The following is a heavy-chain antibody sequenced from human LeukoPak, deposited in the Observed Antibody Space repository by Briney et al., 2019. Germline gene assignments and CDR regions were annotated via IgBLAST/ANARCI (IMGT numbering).Heavy chain of an antibody. V-gene: IGHV4-34*01. D-gene: IGHD3-22*01. Sequence: SETLSLTCAVYGGSFSGYYWSWIRQPPGKGLEWIGEINHSGSTNYNPSLKSRVTISIDTSKNQFSLKLGSVTAADTAVYYCARKRGKRTYHDNSGYCDYWGQGTLVTVSS. J-gene: IGHJ4*02. CDR3: ARKRGKRTYHDNSGYCDY. CDR2: INHSGST. CDR1: GGSFSGYY.